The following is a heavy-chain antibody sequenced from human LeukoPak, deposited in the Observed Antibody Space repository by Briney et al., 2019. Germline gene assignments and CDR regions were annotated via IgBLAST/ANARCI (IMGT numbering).Heavy chain of an antibody. CDR2: INPNGGGT. V-gene: IGHV1-2*02. CDR3: ATPGGHSLAAHNGY. D-gene: IGHD3-16*01. Sequence: ASVKVSCKSSGYTFTACHMHWVRQAPGQGLEWMGWINPNGGGTVYAQKFRGRVTMTTDTSIATGFMELSSLTSDDTAVYYCATPGGHSLAAHNGYWGQGTLVTVSS. J-gene: IGHJ4*02. CDR1: GYTFTACH.